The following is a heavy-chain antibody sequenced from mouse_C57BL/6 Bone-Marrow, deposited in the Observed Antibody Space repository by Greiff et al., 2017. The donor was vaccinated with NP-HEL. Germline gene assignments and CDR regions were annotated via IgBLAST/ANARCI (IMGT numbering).Heavy chain of an antibody. Sequence: EVQLQESGGDLVKPGGSLKLSCAASGFTFSSYGMSWVRQTPDKRLEWVATISSGGSYTYYPDSVKGRFTISRDNAKNTLYLQMSSLKSEDTAMYYCARRSNLAYWGQGTLVTVSA. CDR2: ISSGGSYT. J-gene: IGHJ3*01. V-gene: IGHV5-6*01. CDR1: GFTFSSYG. CDR3: ARRSNLAY.